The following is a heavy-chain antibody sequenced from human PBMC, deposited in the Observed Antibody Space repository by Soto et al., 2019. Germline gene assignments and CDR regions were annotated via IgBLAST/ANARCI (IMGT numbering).Heavy chain of an antibody. V-gene: IGHV4-59*01. CDR3: ARPHGGSSGWDNWFDP. J-gene: IGHJ5*02. CDR2: IYYSGST. D-gene: IGHD6-25*01. Sequence: PSETLSLTCTVFGGSISSYYWSWIRQPPGKGLEWIGYIYYSGSTNYNPSLKSRVTISVDTSKNQFSLKLSSVTAADTAVYYCARPHGGSSGWDNWFDPWGQGTLVTVSS. CDR1: GGSISSYY.